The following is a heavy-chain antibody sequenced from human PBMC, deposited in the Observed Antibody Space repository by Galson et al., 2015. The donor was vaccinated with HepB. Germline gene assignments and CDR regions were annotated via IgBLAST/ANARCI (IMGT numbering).Heavy chain of an antibody. J-gene: IGHJ4*02. CDR1: GGTFSSYA. Sequence: SVKVSCKASGGTFSSYAISWVRQAPGQGLEWMGRIIPILGIANYAQKFQGRVTITADKSTSTAYMELSSLRSEDTAVYYCARDPLGTMVRGVIITEFWGQGTLVTVSS. D-gene: IGHD3-10*01. CDR3: ARDPLGTMVRGVIITEF. CDR2: IIPILGIA. V-gene: IGHV1-69*04.